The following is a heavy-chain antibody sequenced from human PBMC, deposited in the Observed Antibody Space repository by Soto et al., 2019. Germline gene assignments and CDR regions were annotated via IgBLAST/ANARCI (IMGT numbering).Heavy chain of an antibody. Sequence: QVQLQESGPGLVKPSQTLSLTCTVSGSSISSGYYWSWIRQHPGKGLEWIGYIYYSGSTYYNPSLKSRVTISVDTSKNQFSLKLSSVTAADTAVYYCARAPGDYFDYWGQGTLVTVSS. CDR1: GSSISSGYY. CDR2: IYYSGST. CDR3: ARAPGDYFDY. J-gene: IGHJ4*02. V-gene: IGHV4-31*03.